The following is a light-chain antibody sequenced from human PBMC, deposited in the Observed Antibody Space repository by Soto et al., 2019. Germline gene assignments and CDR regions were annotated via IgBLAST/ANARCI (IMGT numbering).Light chain of an antibody. Sequence: DIVMTQSPDSLAVSLGERATINCKSSQSVLYSSNNKNYLAWYQQKPGQPPKLLISWASTRESGVPDRFSGSGSGTDFTLTSSSLQAEDVAVYYCQQYYSTPTFGQGTKLEIK. V-gene: IGKV4-1*01. J-gene: IGKJ2*01. CDR2: WAS. CDR3: QQYYSTPT. CDR1: QSVLYSSNNKNY.